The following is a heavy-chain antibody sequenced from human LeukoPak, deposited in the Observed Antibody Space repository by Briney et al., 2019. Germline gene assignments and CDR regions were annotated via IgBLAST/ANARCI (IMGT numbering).Heavy chain of an antibody. J-gene: IGHJ6*02. CDR2: IIPIFGTA. D-gene: IGHD3-3*01. Sequence: SVKVSCKASGGTFSSYAISWVRQAPGQGLEWMGGIIPIFGTANYAQKFQGRVTITADESTSTAYMELSSLRSEDTAVYYCARGSFWSGYYGHYYYGMDVWGQGTTVTVSS. CDR3: ARGSFWSGYYGHYYYGMDV. V-gene: IGHV1-69*01. CDR1: GGTFSSYA.